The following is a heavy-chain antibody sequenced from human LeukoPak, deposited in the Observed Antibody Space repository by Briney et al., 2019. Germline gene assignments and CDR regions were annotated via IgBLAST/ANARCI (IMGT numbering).Heavy chain of an antibody. Sequence: GRSLRLSCAASGFTFSSYGMHWVRQAPGKGLEWVAVISYDGSNKYYADSVKGRFTISRDNSKNTLYLQMNSLRAEDTAVHYCAKDTGGYSYGPSPYYYYGMDVWGQGTTVTVSS. CDR1: GFTFSSYG. CDR2: ISYDGSNK. J-gene: IGHJ6*02. D-gene: IGHD5-18*01. CDR3: AKDTGGYSYGPSPYYYYGMDV. V-gene: IGHV3-30*18.